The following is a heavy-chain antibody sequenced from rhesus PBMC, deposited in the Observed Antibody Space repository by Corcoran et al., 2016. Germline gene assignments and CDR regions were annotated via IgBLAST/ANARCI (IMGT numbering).Heavy chain of an antibody. Sequence: QVQLQESGPGVVKPSETLSLTCAVSGGSISSGYYDWSWIRQPPGRGREWIWGIYSNSESTHYNPSLKGRVTISIDTSKNQFSLKLSSVTAGDTAVYYCARNLGGLDSWCQGVVVTVSS. CDR2: IYSNSEST. V-gene: IGHV4S12*01. D-gene: IGHD3-3*01. J-gene: IGHJ6*01. CDR1: GGSISSGYYD. CDR3: ARNLGGLDS.